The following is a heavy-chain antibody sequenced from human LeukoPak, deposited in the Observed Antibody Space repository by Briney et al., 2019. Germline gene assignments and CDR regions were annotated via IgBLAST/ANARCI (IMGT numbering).Heavy chain of an antibody. Sequence: GASVKVSCKASGYTFTGYYMHWVRQAPGQGLEWMGWINPNSGGTNYAQKFQGRVTMTRDTSISTAYMELSRLRSDDTAVYYCARELNWNATGFDYWGQGTLVTVSS. CDR2: INPNSGGT. CDR3: ARELNWNATGFDY. J-gene: IGHJ4*02. CDR1: GYTFTGYY. V-gene: IGHV1-2*02. D-gene: IGHD1-1*01.